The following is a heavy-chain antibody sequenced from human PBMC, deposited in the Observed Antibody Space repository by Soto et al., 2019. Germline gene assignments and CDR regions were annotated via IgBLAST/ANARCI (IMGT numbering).Heavy chain of an antibody. CDR2: INQDGSGG. CDR3: ASRGSLVIYFDA. CDR1: GYNFRNYW. V-gene: IGHV3-7*03. J-gene: IGHJ5*02. D-gene: IGHD2-21*01. Sequence: GGSLRLSCAASGYNFRNYWMSWIRQAPGKGLEWVGNINQDGSGGYYVDSLKGRFTISRDNGKNSLFLQMNNLRAEDTAVYYCASRGSLVIYFDAWGQGTLVPIS.